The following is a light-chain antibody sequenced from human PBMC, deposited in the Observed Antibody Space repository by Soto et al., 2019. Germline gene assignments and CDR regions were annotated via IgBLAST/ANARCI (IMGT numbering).Light chain of an antibody. CDR2: GAS. J-gene: IGKJ1*01. V-gene: IGKV1-5*01. CDR1: QSVGTW. Sequence: DIQMTQSPSTLSASVGGRVTITCRASQSVGTWVAWYQQKPGKAPKPLIYGASNLESGVPSRFSGSGSGTEFTLTISSLQPDDFATYYCQHYNSYGTFGQGTKVDIK. CDR3: QHYNSYGT.